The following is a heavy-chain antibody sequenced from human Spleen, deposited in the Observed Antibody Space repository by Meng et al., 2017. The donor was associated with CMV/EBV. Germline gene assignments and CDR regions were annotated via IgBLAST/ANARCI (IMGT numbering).Heavy chain of an antibody. CDR2: ISSSGSTI. CDR3: ARDKLRFLEWLLDYYGMDV. V-gene: IGHV3-11*01. Sequence: GESLKISCAASGFTFSNAWMSWIRQAPGKGLEWVSYISSSGSTIYYADSVKGRFTISRDNAKNSLYLQMNSLRAEDTAVYYCARDKLRFLEWLLDYYGMDVWGQGTTVTVSS. J-gene: IGHJ6*02. CDR1: GFTFSNAW. D-gene: IGHD3-3*01.